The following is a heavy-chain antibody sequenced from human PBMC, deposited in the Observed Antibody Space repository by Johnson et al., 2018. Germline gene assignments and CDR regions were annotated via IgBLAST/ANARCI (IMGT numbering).Heavy chain of an antibody. Sequence: QVRLVQSGGGLVKPGGSLRLSCAASGFTFSDYYMSWIRQAPGKGLEWVSYISDSDSTIYYADSVKGRFTISRDNAKNSLYLQMNSLRAEDTGVYYCARVMEGPTGIIDYYYYYMDVWGKGTTVTVSS. D-gene: IGHD3-10*01. CDR2: ISDSDSTI. J-gene: IGHJ6*03. CDR3: ARVMEGPTGIIDYYYYYMDV. V-gene: IGHV3-11*04. CDR1: GFTFSDYY.